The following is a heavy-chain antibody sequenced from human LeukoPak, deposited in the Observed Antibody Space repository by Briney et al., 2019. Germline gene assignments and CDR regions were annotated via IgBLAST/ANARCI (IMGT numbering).Heavy chain of an antibody. Sequence: PGGSLRLSCAASGFNFSGFAMNWASQAPGKGLEWVAYITTRSTTTLYADSVKGRFTVSRDNAKNSLYLQLSSLRAEDTAVYYCARGTGDYWGQGTLVAVSS. CDR1: GFNFSGFA. CDR3: ARGTGDY. J-gene: IGHJ4*02. CDR2: ITTRSTTT. V-gene: IGHV3-48*01.